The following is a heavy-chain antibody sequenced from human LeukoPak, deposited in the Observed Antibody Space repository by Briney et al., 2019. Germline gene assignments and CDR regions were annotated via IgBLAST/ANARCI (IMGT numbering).Heavy chain of an antibody. Sequence: GGSLRLSCAASGFTFSSYAMSWVRQAPGKGLEWVSAISGSGGSTYYADSVKGRFTISRDNSKNALYLQMNSLRAEDTAVYYCAKVWQQLVGYFDYWGQGTLVTVSS. CDR2: ISGSGGST. CDR3: AKVWQQLVGYFDY. V-gene: IGHV3-23*01. J-gene: IGHJ4*02. D-gene: IGHD6-13*01. CDR1: GFTFSSYA.